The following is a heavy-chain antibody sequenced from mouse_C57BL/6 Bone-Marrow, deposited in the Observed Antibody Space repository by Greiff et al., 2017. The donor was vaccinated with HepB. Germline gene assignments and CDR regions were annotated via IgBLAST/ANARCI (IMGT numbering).Heavy chain of an antibody. V-gene: IGHV1-81*01. J-gene: IGHJ3*01. CDR3: ARSGDYSRFAY. D-gene: IGHD2-12*01. CDR2: IYPRSGNT. Sequence: VQLQQSGAELARPGASVKLSCKASGYTFTSYGISWVKQRTGQGLEWIGEIYPRSGNTYYNEKLKGKATLTADKSSSTAYMELRSLTSEDSAVYFCARSGDYSRFAYWGQGTLVTVSA. CDR1: GYTFTSYG.